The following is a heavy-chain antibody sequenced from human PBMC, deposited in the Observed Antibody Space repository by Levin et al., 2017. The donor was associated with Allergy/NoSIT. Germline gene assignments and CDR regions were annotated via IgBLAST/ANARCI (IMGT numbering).Heavy chain of an antibody. D-gene: IGHD3-10*01. V-gene: IGHV1-18*01. CDR1: GYTFTSYG. CDR3: ARDIYYYGSGSYHWFDP. CDR2: ISAYNGNT. Sequence: ASVKVSCKASGYTFTSYGISWVRQAPGQGLEWMGWISAYNGNTNYAQKLQGRVTMTTDTSTSTAYMELRSLRSDDTAVYYCARDIYYYGSGSYHWFDPWGQGTLVTVSS. J-gene: IGHJ5*02.